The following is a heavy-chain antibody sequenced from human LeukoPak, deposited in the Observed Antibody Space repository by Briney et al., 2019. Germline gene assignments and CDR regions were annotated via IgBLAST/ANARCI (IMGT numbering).Heavy chain of an antibody. V-gene: IGHV3-64*01. CDR1: GFTFSSYA. CDR3: ARGYSGYDLAPLFEY. CDR2: ISSNGGST. Sequence: GGSLRLSCAASGFTFSSYAMHWVRQAPGKGLEYVSAISSNGGSTYYANSVKGRFTISRDNSKNTLYLQMGSLRAEDMAAYYCARGYSGYDLAPLFEYWGQGTLVTVSS. D-gene: IGHD5-12*01. J-gene: IGHJ4*02.